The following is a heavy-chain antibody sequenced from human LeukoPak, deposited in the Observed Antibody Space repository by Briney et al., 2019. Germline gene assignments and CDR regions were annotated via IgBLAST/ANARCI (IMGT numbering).Heavy chain of an antibody. CDR2: INPNSGGT. CDR3: ARGRTVRGSGYDFDY. Sequence: ASVEVSCKASGYTFTGYYMHWVRQAPGQGLEWMGWINPNSGGTNYAQKFQGWVTMTRDTSISTAYMELSRLRSDDTAVYYCARGRTVRGSGYDFDYWGQGALVTVSS. V-gene: IGHV1-2*04. J-gene: IGHJ4*02. CDR1: GYTFTGYY. D-gene: IGHD5-12*01.